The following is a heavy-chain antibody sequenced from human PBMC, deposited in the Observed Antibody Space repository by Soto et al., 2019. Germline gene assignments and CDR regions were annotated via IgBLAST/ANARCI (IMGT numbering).Heavy chain of an antibody. CDR1: GVSVRSYY. Sequence: SEKLPLTYGFSGVSVRSYYWSWIRQPPGKGLEWLAYVYYSGSINYNPSLQSRATISVDTSKNQFSLRLTSLTGAETAVDYCARGGWALTDIAPVYLADSGQGSLATVSS. CDR3: ARGGWALTDIAPVYLAD. V-gene: IGHV4-59*02. CDR2: VYYSGSI. D-gene: IGHD2-21*02. J-gene: IGHJ4*01.